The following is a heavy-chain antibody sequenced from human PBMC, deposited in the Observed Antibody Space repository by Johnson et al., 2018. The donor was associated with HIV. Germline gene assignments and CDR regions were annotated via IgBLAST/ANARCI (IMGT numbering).Heavy chain of an antibody. D-gene: IGHD2-8*02. Sequence: VQLVESGGGLVQPGGSLRLSCAASGFTFSNYWMTWVRQAPGKGLEWVANINQDGSEKYYVDSVKGRFTISRDNAKNSLFLHMNSLRAEDKAVYYCARALVVYARDAFVFWGQGTMVTVSS. CDR2: INQDGSEK. CDR1: GFTFSNYW. V-gene: IGHV3-7*05. CDR3: ARALVVYARDAFVF. J-gene: IGHJ3*01.